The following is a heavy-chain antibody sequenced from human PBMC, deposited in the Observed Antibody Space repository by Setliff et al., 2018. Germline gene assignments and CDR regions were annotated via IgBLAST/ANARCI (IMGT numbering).Heavy chain of an antibody. J-gene: IGHJ4*02. D-gene: IGHD3-10*01. V-gene: IGHV4-34*01. CDR1: GGSFSGYY. CDR2: INYDGST. Sequence: TSETLSLTCAVYGGSFSGYYWTWIRQPPGKGLEWIAEINYDGSTNFNPSLKSRVNISVDTSKSQFSLKMTSLTAEDTAVYYCARARGLGPGGYFDSWGQGTLVTVSS. CDR3: ARARGLGPGGYFDS.